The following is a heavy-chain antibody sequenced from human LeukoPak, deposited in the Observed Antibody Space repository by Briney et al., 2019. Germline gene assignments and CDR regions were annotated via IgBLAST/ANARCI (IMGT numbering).Heavy chain of an antibody. Sequence: QAGGSLRLSCAASGFSFSDYGMHWVRQAPGKGLEWVAVIWFDGSDKYYADSVKDRFTISRDTSKSTLYLQMNSLRAEDTAVYYCARDVGLRTYYYGLDVWGQGTTVTVS. CDR1: GFSFSDYG. J-gene: IGHJ6*02. CDR3: ARDVGLRTYYYGLDV. CDR2: IWFDGSDK. D-gene: IGHD4-17*01. V-gene: IGHV3-33*01.